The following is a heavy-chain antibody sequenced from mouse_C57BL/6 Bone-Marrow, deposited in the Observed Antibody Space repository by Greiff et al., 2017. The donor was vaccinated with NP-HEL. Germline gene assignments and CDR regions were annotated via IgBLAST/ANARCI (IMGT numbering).Heavy chain of an antibody. CDR2: IYPGSGST. Sequence: QVQLQQSGAELVKPGASVKMSCKASGYTFTSYWINWVKQRPGQGLEWIGDIYPGSGSTNYNEKFKSKATLTVDTSSSTAYMQLSSLTSEDSAVYYCARKMGFITTVVDYFDYWGQGTTLTVSS. CDR1: GYTFTSYW. V-gene: IGHV1-55*01. J-gene: IGHJ2*01. D-gene: IGHD1-1*01. CDR3: ARKMGFITTVVDYFDY.